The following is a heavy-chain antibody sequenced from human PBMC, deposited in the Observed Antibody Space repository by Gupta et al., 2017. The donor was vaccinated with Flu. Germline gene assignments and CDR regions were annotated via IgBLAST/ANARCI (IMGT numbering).Heavy chain of an antibody. V-gene: IGHV1-18*01. CDR3: ARDREQQLRRVRYFDY. CDR1: GYTFTSYG. D-gene: IGHD6-13*01. CDR2: IRAYNGNT. J-gene: IGHJ4*02. Sequence: QVQLVQSGAEVKKPGASVKVSCKSSGYTFTSYGISWVRQAPGQGLEWMGWIRAYNGNTNYAQKLQGRVTMTTDTSTSTAYMELRSLRSDDTAVYYCARDREQQLRRVRYFDYWGQGTLVTVSS.